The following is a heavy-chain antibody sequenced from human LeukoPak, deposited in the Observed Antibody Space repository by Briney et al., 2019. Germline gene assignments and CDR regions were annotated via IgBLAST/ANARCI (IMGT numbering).Heavy chain of an antibody. D-gene: IGHD5-18*01. V-gene: IGHV4-59*11. CDR3: AGVGYNLDY. CDR2: IYYSGST. J-gene: IGHJ4*02. Sequence: SETLSLTCTVSGGSISSHYLNWIRQPPGKGLEWIGYIYYSGSTNYNPSLKSRVTISVDTSKNQFSLKLSSVTAEDTAVYYCAGVGYNLDYWGQGTLVTVSS. CDR1: GGSISSHY.